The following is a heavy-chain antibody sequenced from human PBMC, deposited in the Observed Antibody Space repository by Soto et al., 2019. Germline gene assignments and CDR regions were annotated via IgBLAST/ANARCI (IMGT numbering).Heavy chain of an antibody. J-gene: IGHJ4*02. CDR3: ARSGYDFWSGSFQYYFDS. Sequence: EVQLLESGGGLVQPGGSLRLSCAASGFTLSSYAMSWVRQAPGKGLEWVSRINTDGSNTTYADSVKGRFAISRDNAKNTLYLQMNSLRAEDTAVYYCARSGYDFWSGSFQYYFDSWGQGTLVTVSS. CDR2: INTDGSNT. D-gene: IGHD3-3*01. CDR1: GFTLSSYA. V-gene: IGHV3-74*02.